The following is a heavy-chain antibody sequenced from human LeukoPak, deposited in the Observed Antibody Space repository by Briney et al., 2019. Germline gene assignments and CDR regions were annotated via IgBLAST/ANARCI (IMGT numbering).Heavy chain of an antibody. CDR1: GYTFTRYY. CDR3: ARDYSTNWFDP. V-gene: IGHV1-2*06. Sequence: ASVKVSCKASGYTFTRYYMHWVRQAPGQGLEWMGRINPNSGGTNYAQKFQGRVTMTRDTSISTAYMELSRLGSDDTAVYYCARDYSTNWFDPWGQGPLVTVSS. J-gene: IGHJ5*02. D-gene: IGHD4-11*01. CDR2: INPNSGGT.